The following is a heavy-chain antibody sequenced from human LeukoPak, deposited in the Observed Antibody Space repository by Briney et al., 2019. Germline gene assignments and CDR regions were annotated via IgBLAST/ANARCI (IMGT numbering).Heavy chain of an antibody. Sequence: SETLSLTCTVSGGSISSYYWSWIRQPPGKGLEWIGYIYYSGSTNYNPSLKSRVTISVDTSKNQFSLKLSSVTAADTAAYYCARVSSSSASGGFDYWGQGTLVTVSS. J-gene: IGHJ4*02. CDR3: ARVSSSSASGGFDY. D-gene: IGHD6-13*01. V-gene: IGHV4-59*01. CDR2: IYYSGST. CDR1: GGSISSYY.